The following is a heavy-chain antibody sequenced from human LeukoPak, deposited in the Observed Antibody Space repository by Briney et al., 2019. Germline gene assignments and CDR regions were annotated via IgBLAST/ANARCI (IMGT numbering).Heavy chain of an antibody. CDR3: ASSQLERRRGAFDI. CDR2: ISAYNGNT. D-gene: IGHD1-1*01. Sequence: ASVKVSRKASGYTFTSYGISWVRQAPGQGLEWMGWISAYNGNTNYAQKLQGRVTMTTDTSTSTAYMELRSLRSDDTAVYYCASSQLERRRGAFDIWGQGTMVTVSS. V-gene: IGHV1-18*01. CDR1: GYTFTSYG. J-gene: IGHJ3*02.